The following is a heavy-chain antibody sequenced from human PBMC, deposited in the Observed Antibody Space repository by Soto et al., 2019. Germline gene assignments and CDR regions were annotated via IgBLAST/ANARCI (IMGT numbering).Heavy chain of an antibody. CDR3: ARHQDFWSGYFPMDV. CDR1: GYSFTSYW. CDR2: IYPGDSDT. V-gene: IGHV5-51*01. Sequence: PGESLKISCKGSGYSFTSYWIGWVRQMPGKGLEWMGIIYPGDSDTRYSPSFQGQVTISADKSISTAYLQWSSLKASDTAMYYCARHQDFWSGYFPMDVWGKGTTVTVSS. J-gene: IGHJ6*03. D-gene: IGHD3-3*01.